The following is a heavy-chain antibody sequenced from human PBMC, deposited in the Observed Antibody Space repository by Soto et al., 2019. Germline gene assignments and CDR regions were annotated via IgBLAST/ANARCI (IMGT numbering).Heavy chain of an antibody. CDR1: GFTFSSYG. J-gene: IGHJ2*01. CDR2: ISYDGSNK. CDR3: AKDGAIAVAGPLLPDYWYFDL. V-gene: IGHV3-30*18. Sequence: QVQLVESGGGVVQPGRSLRLSCAASGFTFSSYGMHWVRQAPGKGLEWVAVISYDGSNKYYADSVKGRFTISRDNSKNTRYLQMTSLRAEDTAVYYCAKDGAIAVAGPLLPDYWYFDLWGRGTLVTVSS. D-gene: IGHD6-19*01.